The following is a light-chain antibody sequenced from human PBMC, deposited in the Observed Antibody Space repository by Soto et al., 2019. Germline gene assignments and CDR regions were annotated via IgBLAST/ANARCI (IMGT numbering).Light chain of an antibody. CDR3: QKYGSSRT. Sequence: EIVMTQSPATLSVSPGERATLSCRASQRVGSDFAWYQQKPGQAPRLLIYGASTRATGIPARFSGSGSGTEFTLTISRLDPEDFAVYYCQKYGSSRTFAQGTTVDIK. CDR2: GAS. V-gene: IGKV3-15*01. J-gene: IGKJ1*01. CDR1: QRVGSD.